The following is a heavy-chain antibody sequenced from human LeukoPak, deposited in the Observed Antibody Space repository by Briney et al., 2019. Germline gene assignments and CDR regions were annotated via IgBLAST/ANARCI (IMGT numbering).Heavy chain of an antibody. J-gene: IGHJ5*02. V-gene: IGHV1-69*13. CDR3: ARDRKRQSGITIFGVVIPPFDP. D-gene: IGHD3-3*01. Sequence: GASVKVSCKASGGTFSSYAISWVRQAPEQGLEWMGGIIPIFGTANYAQKFQGRVTITADESTSTAYMELSSLRSEDTAVYYCARDRKRQSGITIFGVVIPPFDPWGQGTLVTVSS. CDR2: IIPIFGTA. CDR1: GGTFSSYA.